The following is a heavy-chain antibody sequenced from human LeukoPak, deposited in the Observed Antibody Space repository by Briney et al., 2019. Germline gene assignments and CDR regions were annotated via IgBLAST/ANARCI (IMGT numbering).Heavy chain of an antibody. CDR1: GGSISTYY. Sequence: PSETLSLTCTVSGGSISTYYWTWIRQSPGKGLEWIGYVYYSGSTNYNPSLKSRVTISIDTSKNQFSLKLSSVTAADTAVYYCARAVVDDRIAEPTLDYWGQGTLVTVSS. D-gene: IGHD6-13*01. CDR2: VYYSGST. J-gene: IGHJ4*02. CDR3: ARAVVDDRIAEPTLDY. V-gene: IGHV4-59*01.